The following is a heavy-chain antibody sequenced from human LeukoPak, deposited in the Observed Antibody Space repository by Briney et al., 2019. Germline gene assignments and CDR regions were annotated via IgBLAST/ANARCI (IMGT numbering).Heavy chain of an antibody. Sequence: GGSLRLSCAASGFTFNSYTMNWVRQAPGKGLEWVAVISYDGSNKYYADSVKGRFTISRDNSKNTLYLQMNSLRAEDTAVYYCARAFLAVAAPFDYWGQGTLVTVSS. CDR1: GFTFNSYT. CDR3: ARAFLAVAAPFDY. V-gene: IGHV3-30*04. D-gene: IGHD6-19*01. CDR2: ISYDGSNK. J-gene: IGHJ4*02.